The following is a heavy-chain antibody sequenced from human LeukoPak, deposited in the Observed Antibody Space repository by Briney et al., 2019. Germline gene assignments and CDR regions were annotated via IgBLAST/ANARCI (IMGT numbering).Heavy chain of an antibody. CDR2: ITPMFGTS. D-gene: IGHD1-14*01. Sequence: SVKVSCKASGGTFSRHTISWVRQSPGQGLEWMGGITPMFGTSNYAQKFRGRVTITADESTNTAYVELSSLRSEDTAVYYCARDSSEFRSLLFHWGQGTLVTVSS. CDR3: ARDSSEFRSLLFH. CDR1: GGTFSRHT. J-gene: IGHJ1*01. V-gene: IGHV1-69*13.